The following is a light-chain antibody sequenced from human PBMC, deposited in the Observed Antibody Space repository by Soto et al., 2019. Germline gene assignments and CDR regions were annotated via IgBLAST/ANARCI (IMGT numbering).Light chain of an antibody. CDR3: QQYNYYSWT. CDR1: QSVSSSY. Sequence: GLTQSPGTLSLSPGERATLSCRASQSVSSSYLAWYQQKPGQAPRLLIYGASSRATGIPDRFSGSGSGTDFTLTISRLEPEDFATYYCQQYNYYSWTFGQGTKVDIK. J-gene: IGKJ1*01. V-gene: IGKV3-20*01. CDR2: GAS.